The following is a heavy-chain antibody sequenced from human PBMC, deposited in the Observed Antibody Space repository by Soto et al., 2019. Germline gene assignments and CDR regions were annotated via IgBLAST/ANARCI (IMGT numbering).Heavy chain of an antibody. CDR2: VRTKINDYAT. V-gene: IGHV3-73*01. D-gene: IGHD2-21*02. Sequence: GGSLRLSCSVSGLPFSVSFIHLVRQPPGKGLEWVGRVRTKINDYATSYSESVKGRFTISRDDSKNTAWLQMNSLTTEDTAVYYCTGPDYRGDSGDFWGRGTLVTVSS. CDR3: TGPDYRGDSGDF. CDR1: GLPFSVSF. J-gene: IGHJ4*02.